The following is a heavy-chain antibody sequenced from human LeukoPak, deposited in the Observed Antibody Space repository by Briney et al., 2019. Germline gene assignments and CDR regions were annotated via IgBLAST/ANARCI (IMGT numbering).Heavy chain of an antibody. CDR2: IYYSGST. CDR3: ARDYYDSSGYFQVFDY. D-gene: IGHD3-22*01. J-gene: IGHJ4*02. V-gene: IGHV4-59*01. CDR1: GGSISRYY. Sequence: PSETLSLTCSVSGGSISRYYWGWIRQPPGKGLEWIGYIYYSGSTNYNPSLKSRVTISVDTSKNQFSLKLSSVTAADTAVYYCARDYYDSSGYFQVFDYWGQGTLVTVSS.